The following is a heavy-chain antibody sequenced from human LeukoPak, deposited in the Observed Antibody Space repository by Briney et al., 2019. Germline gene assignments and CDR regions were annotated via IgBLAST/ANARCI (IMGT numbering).Heavy chain of an antibody. J-gene: IGHJ4*02. D-gene: IGHD6-19*01. CDR3: AFSTAGIDYFDY. CDR2: MNPNSGNT. CDR1: GYTFTSYD. V-gene: IGHV1-8*01. Sequence: ASVKVSCKASGYTFTSYDINWVRQATGQGLEWMGWMNPNSGNTGYAQKFQGRVTMTRNTSISTAYMELSNLRSEDTAVYYCAFSTAGIDYFDYWGQGTLVTVSS.